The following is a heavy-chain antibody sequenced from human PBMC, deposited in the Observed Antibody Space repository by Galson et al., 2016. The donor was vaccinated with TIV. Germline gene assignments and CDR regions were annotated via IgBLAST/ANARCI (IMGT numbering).Heavy chain of an antibody. V-gene: IGHV3-23*01. CDR1: GFTIGTYA. D-gene: IGHD5/OR15-5a*01. CDR3: AKEVSTVPYGIDL. J-gene: IGHJ6*02. Sequence: SLRLSCAPSGFTIGTYAMSWVRQAPGKGLAWVSAISASGSHTFYAGSVKGRFTISRDNSRNTLYLQMNGLRPEDTAVYYCAKEVSTVPYGIDLWGQGTTVTASS. CDR2: ISASGSHT.